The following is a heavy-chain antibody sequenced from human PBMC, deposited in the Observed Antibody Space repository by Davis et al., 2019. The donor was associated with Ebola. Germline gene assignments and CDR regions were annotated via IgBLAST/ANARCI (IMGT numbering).Heavy chain of an antibody. Sequence: GGSLRLSCAASGFTFSGYGMHWVRQAPGKGLEWVAVISKDGSSKYYADPVKGRFTISRDNSKNTLYLQMNSLRAEDTAVYYVATADGRGPYYYYGMDVWGQGTTVTVSS. D-gene: IGHD5-12*01. CDR1: GFTFSGYG. V-gene: IGHV3-30*03. CDR2: ISKDGSSK. J-gene: IGHJ6*02. CDR3: ATADGRGPYYYYGMDV.